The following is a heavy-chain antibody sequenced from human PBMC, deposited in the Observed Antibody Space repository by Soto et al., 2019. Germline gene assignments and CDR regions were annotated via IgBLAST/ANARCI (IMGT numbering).Heavy chain of an antibody. D-gene: IGHD3-22*01. CDR2: ISYDGSNK. CDR3: VGSMIVVKLDY. J-gene: IGHJ4*02. Sequence: GGSLRLSCAASGFTFSSYGMHWVRQAPGKGLEWVAVISYDGSNKYYADSVKGRFTISRDNSKNTLYLQMNSLRAEDTAVYYCVGSMIVVKLDYWGQGTLVTVSS. V-gene: IGHV3-30*03. CDR1: GFTFSSYG.